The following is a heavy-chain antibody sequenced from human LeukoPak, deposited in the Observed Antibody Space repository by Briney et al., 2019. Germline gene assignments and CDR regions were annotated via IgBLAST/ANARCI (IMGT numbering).Heavy chain of an antibody. CDR1: GFTFSSYA. CDR3: ARRAPDYYDTSGGDAFDI. V-gene: IGHV3-64*04. Sequence: HPGGSLRLSCSASGFTFSSYAMHWVRQAPGKGLECVSAITGDGGRTYYADSVKGRFTISRDNSKNTLYLQMNSLRAEDTAVYYCARRAPDYYDTSGGDAFDIWGQGTMVTVSS. CDR2: ITGDGGRT. J-gene: IGHJ3*02. D-gene: IGHD3-22*01.